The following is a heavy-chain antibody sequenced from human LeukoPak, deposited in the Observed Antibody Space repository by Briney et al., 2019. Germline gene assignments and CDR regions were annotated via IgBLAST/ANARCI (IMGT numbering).Heavy chain of an antibody. CDR1: GHSFTSYW. Sequence: GESLKISCKGSGHSFTSYWIGWVRQMPGKGLEWMGIIYPGDSDTRYSPSFQGQVTISADKSISTAYLQWSSLKASDTAMYYCARILRFLEWSVDVWGQGTTVTVSS. V-gene: IGHV5-51*01. J-gene: IGHJ6*02. CDR3: ARILRFLEWSVDV. CDR2: IYPGDSDT. D-gene: IGHD3-3*01.